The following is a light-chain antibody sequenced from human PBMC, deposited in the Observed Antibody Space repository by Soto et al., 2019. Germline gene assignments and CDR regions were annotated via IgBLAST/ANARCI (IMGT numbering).Light chain of an antibody. Sequence: QSALTQPPSASGYPGQSVTISCTGTTSDVGGYNYVSWYQQHPGKAPKLMIYEVSPRPSGVPDRFSGSKSGNTASLTVSGLQAEDESDYYCCSYAGSNADWVFGGGTKLTVL. V-gene: IGLV2-8*01. CDR3: CSYAGSNADWV. CDR2: EVS. CDR1: TSDVGGYNY. J-gene: IGLJ3*02.